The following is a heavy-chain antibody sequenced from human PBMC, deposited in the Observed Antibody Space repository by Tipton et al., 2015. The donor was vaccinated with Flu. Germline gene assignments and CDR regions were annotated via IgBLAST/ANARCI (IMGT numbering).Heavy chain of an antibody. V-gene: IGHV4-39*07. J-gene: IGHJ3*02. D-gene: IGHD6-19*01. Sequence: TLSLTCTVSGGSISSSSYYWGWIRQPPGKGLEWIGSIYYSGSTYYNPSLKSRVTISVDTSKNQFSLKLSSVTAADTAVYYCARDRPARVSSGWYRAFDIWGQGTMVTVSS. CDR1: GGSISSSSYY. CDR3: ARDRPARVSSGWYRAFDI. CDR2: IYYSGST.